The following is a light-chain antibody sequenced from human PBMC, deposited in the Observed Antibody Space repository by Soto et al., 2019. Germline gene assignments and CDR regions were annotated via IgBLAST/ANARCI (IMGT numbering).Light chain of an antibody. J-gene: IGKJ3*01. Sequence: EIVLTQSPGTLSLSPGERATLSCRASQTVSSNLAWYQQKTGQAPRLLIHGASTRAAGIPARFSGSGSGTKFTLTFSSLQSEDFAVYYCQQYNDWPPFTVGPGTKVDIK. V-gene: IGKV3-15*01. CDR3: QQYNDWPPFT. CDR1: QTVSSN. CDR2: GAS.